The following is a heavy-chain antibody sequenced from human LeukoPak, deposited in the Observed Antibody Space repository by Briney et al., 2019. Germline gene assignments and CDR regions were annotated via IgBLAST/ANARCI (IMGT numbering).Heavy chain of an antibody. CDR1: GGSFSGYY. CDR2: INHSGST. Sequence: SETLSLTCAVYGGSFSGYYWSWIRQPPGKGLEWIGEINHSGSTNYNPPLKSRVTISVDTSKNQFSLKLSSVTAADTAMYYCARESTTVAGTFDYWGQGTLVTVSS. CDR3: ARESTTVAGTFDY. D-gene: IGHD6-19*01. J-gene: IGHJ4*02. V-gene: IGHV4-34*01.